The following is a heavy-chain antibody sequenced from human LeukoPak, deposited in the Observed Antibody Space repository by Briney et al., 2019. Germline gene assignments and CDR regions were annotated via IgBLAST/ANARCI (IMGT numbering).Heavy chain of an antibody. CDR2: ITGTGGST. V-gene: IGHV3-23*01. CDR3: AKESGYYRCLDY. CDR1: GFTFSSYA. Sequence: PGGSLRLSCAASGFTFSSYAMSWVRQAPGKGLEWVSAITGTGGSTYYVASVKGRFTVSRDNSRNTLYLQMSSLRAEDSAMYYCAKESGYYRCLDYWGQGTLVTVSS. J-gene: IGHJ4*02. D-gene: IGHD3-22*01.